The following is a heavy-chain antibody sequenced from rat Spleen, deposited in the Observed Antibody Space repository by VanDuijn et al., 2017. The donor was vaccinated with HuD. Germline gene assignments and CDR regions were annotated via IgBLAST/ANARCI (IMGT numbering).Heavy chain of an antibody. V-gene: IGHV5-29*01. J-gene: IGHJ3*01. Sequence: EVQLVESGGGLVQPGRSLKLSCAASGFTFNNYGMAWVRQAPTKGLEWVATISYDGISTYYRDSVRGRFTISSDNAKTTLYLQMDSLRSEDTATYYWTRHDYSCVITNWFAYWGQGTLVTVSS. CDR2: ISYDGIST. D-gene: IGHD4-4*01. CDR1: GFTFNNYG. CDR3: TRHDYSCVITNWFAY.